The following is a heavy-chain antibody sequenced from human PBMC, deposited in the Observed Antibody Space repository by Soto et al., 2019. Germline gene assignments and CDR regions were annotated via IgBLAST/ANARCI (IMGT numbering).Heavy chain of an antibody. D-gene: IGHD3-10*01. CDR3: TRGPSGDKVAY. CDR2: IYYSGST. V-gene: IGHV4-59*08. CDR1: GGSIKSYY. Sequence: ETLSLTCTVSGGSIKSYYWSWIRQPPGKGLEWIGYIYYSGSTNYNPSLKSRVTISVDMSKNQFSLKLSSMSAADTAVYYCTRGPSGDKVAYWGQGTLVTVSS. J-gene: IGHJ4*02.